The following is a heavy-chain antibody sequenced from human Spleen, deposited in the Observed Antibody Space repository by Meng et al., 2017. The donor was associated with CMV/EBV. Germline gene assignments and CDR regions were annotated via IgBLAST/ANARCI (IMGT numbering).Heavy chain of an antibody. CDR1: KFTLRKHW. J-gene: IGHJ4*02. Sequence: GESLKISCVACKFTLRKHWMTWVRQAPGKGLEWVSGISGSDGRTYYADSVKGRFAISRDNSENTLYLQMNSLRVADTAVYYCAKGSDTSRPYYFDYWGQGTLVTVSS. D-gene: IGHD3-3*01. V-gene: IGHV3-23*01. CDR3: AKGSDTSRPYYFDY. CDR2: ISGSDGRT.